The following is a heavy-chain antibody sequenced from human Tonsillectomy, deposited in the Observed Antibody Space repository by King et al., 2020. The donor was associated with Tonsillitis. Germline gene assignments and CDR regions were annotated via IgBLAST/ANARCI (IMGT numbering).Heavy chain of an antibody. D-gene: IGHD3-22*01. CDR1: GYTFTSYG. Sequence: VQLVESGAEVKKPGASVKVSCKASGYTFTSYGISWVRQAPGQGLEEMVWIRPYNGNTNNAQNLQGRVTMTTDTSTSTAYMELRSLRSDDTAVYYCARVGHYDSSGYYYDFDYWGQGTLVTVSS. V-gene: IGHV1-18*01. CDR3: ARVGHYDSSGYYYDFDY. CDR2: IRPYNGNT. J-gene: IGHJ4*02.